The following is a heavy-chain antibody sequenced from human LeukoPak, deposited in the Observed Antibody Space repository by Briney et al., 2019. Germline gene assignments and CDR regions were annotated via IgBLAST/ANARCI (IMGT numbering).Heavy chain of an antibody. CDR2: IKQDGSEK. J-gene: IGHJ5*02. D-gene: IGHD3-10*01. V-gene: IGHV3-7*01. Sequence: PGGSLRLSCAASGFTFSRYWMTWVRQAPGKGLEWVANIKQDGSEKYYVDSVKGRFTISRDNAKNSLYLQMNSLRAEDTAVYYCARGAYGSGSYGDNWFDPWGQGTLVTVSS. CDR1: GFTFSRYW. CDR3: ARGAYGSGSYGDNWFDP.